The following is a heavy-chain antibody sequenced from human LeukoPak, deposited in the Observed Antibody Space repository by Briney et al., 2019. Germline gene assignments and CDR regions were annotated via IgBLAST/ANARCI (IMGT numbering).Heavy chain of an antibody. Sequence: SETLSLTCTVSGDSISSGNSYWGWIHQPPGEGLEWIGTIYYIGNTYYSPSLNSRVTMSVDTSKNQFSLKLTSMTAADTAVYYCARHVHYHDFSGFLAWGQGTLVTVSS. V-gene: IGHV4-39*01. J-gene: IGHJ5*02. CDR1: GDSISSGNSY. CDR3: ARHVHYHDFSGFLA. CDR2: IYYIGNT. D-gene: IGHD3-22*01.